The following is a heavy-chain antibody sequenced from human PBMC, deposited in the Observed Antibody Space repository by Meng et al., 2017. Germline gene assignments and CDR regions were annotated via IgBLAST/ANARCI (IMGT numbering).Heavy chain of an antibody. J-gene: IGHJ6*02. CDR2: IYTSGST. Sequence: SETLSLTCSVSGGSINSGNYYCSWIRQPAGKGLEWIGRIYTSGSTNYNPSLESRVTMSLDTSKNQFSLKLSSVTAADTAVYYCARDIAVKYYYGSGSYSDYYAMDVWGQGNRVTVSS. CDR1: GGSINSGNYY. CDR3: ARDIAVKYYYGSGSYSDYYAMDV. D-gene: IGHD3-10*01. V-gene: IGHV4-61*02.